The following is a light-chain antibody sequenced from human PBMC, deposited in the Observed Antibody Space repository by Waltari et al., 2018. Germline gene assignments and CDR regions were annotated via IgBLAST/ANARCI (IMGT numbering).Light chain of an antibody. J-gene: IGLJ3*02. V-gene: IGLV1-40*01. CDR2: GST. Sequence: QSVLTQPPSVSGAPGPRVTISCPGSGPNIGAGYDVHWYQQLPRAAPKLLIYGSTSRPLGVPDRFFGSTSGTSASLAITGLQAEDEADYYCQSYDTSLRVVFGGGTKLTVL. CDR3: QSYDTSLRVV. CDR1: GPNIGAGYD.